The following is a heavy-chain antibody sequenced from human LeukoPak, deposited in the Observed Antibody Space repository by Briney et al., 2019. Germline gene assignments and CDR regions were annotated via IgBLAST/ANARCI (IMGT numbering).Heavy chain of an antibody. CDR2: IKPVGSDK. D-gene: IGHD2-2*01. Sequence: GRCLRLACAASGFTFSNYWMTWVRQAPGNWREWVANIKPVGSDKYYVDSMKGRFSISRDNAKNSMSLQMNSLRAEDTAVYHCARDRVGYCASATMGGCSFDYWGQGILVTVSS. CDR3: ARDRVGYCASATMGGCSFDY. V-gene: IGHV3-7*01. CDR1: GFTFSNYW. J-gene: IGHJ4*02.